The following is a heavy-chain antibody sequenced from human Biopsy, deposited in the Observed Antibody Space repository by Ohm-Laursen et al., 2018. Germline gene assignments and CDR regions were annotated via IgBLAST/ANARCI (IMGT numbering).Heavy chain of an antibody. CDR1: GGSISSNSYY. Sequence: GTLSLTWTVSGGSISSNSYYWGWIRQSPGKGLEWVGSDYYSGSTYYNPSLKSRVTVSVDRSKNQFSLKLKSVTAADTAVYYCARHSFGSGRDFWGQGTLVTVSS. D-gene: IGHD3-10*01. V-gene: IGHV4-39*01. CDR3: ARHSFGSGRDF. CDR2: DYYSGST. J-gene: IGHJ4*02.